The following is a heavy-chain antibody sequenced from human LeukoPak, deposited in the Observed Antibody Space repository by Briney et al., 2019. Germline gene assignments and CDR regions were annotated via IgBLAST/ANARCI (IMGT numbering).Heavy chain of an antibody. Sequence: GGSLRLSCAASGFTFSSYAMSWVRQAPGQGLEWVSDISGSGGSRYYADSVKGRFTISRDNSKNTLYLQMNSLRAEDTAVYYCAKAGLDYYDSSGYYYLGYYFDHWGQGTLVTVSS. CDR2: ISGSGGSR. D-gene: IGHD3-22*01. V-gene: IGHV3-23*01. CDR1: GFTFSSYA. CDR3: AKAGLDYYDSSGYYYLGYYFDH. J-gene: IGHJ4*02.